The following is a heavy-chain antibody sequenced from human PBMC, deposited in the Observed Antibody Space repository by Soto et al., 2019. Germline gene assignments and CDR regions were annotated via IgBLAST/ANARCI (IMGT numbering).Heavy chain of an antibody. D-gene: IGHD3-22*01. CDR2: ISYDGSNK. Sequence: QVQLVESGGGVVQPGRSLRLSCAASGFTFSSYAMHWVRQAPGKGLEWVAVISYDGSNKYYADSVKGRFNISRDNSKNTLYLQMNSLRAEDTAVYYGATDLVMIVVVPCPGYFDYWGQGTLVTVSS. V-gene: IGHV3-30-3*01. J-gene: IGHJ4*02. CDR1: GFTFSSYA. CDR3: ATDLVMIVVVPCPGYFDY.